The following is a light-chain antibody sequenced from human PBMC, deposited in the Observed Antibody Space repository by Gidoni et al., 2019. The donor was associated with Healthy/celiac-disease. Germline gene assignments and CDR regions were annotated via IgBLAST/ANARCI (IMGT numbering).Light chain of an antibody. CDR2: DAS. Sequence: RVTITCRASQGISSALAWYQQKPRKAPKLLIYDASSLESGVPSRFSGSGSGTDFTLTTSSLQPEDFATYYCQQFNSYPLTFGQGTKVEIK. J-gene: IGKJ1*01. CDR3: QQFNSYPLT. CDR1: QGISSA. V-gene: IGKV1-13*02.